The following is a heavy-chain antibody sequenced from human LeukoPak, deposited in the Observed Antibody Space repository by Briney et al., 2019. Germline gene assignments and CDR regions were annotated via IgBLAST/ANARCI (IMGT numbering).Heavy chain of an antibody. CDR2: IIPIFGTA. J-gene: IGHJ3*02. Sequence: ASVKVSCKASGCTFSSYAISWVRQAPGQGLEWMGGIIPIFGTANYAQKFQGRVTITADDSTSTAYMELSSLRSEDTAVYYCARIGDIVVVPAVPDAFDIWGQGTMVTVSS. D-gene: IGHD2-2*01. CDR1: GCTFSSYA. CDR3: ARIGDIVVVPAVPDAFDI. V-gene: IGHV1-69*13.